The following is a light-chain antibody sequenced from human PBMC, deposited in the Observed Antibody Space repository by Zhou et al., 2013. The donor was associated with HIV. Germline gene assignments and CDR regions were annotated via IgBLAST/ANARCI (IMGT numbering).Light chain of an antibody. CDR2: TAS. Sequence: DIQMTQSPSTLSASVGDRVIITCRASQSIGMWLAWYQQKPGKAPKRLIYTASSLQSGVPSRFSGSGSGTEFTLTISSLQPEDSATYYCLQHNSYPLTFGGGTKVEI. CDR3: LQHNSYPLT. CDR1: QSIGMW. V-gene: IGKV1-5*01. J-gene: IGKJ4*01.